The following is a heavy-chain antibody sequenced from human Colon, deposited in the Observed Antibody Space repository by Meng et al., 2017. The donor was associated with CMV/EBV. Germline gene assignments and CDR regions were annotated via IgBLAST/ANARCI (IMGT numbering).Heavy chain of an antibody. CDR1: GFTFSTYD. J-gene: IGHJ4*02. Sequence: GESLKISCTASGFTFSTYDFHWVRQPTGKGLEWVSSIGTVGDTYSIGSVKGRFIISREDAKNSVYLQMNGLRDGDTGLYYCSRARSPTHFDYWGQGALVTVSS. CDR3: SRARSPTHFDY. V-gene: IGHV3-13*01. CDR2: IGTVGDT.